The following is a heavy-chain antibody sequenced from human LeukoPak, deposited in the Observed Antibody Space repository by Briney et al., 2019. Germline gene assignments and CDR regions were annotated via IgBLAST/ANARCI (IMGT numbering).Heavy chain of an antibody. D-gene: IGHD2-2*01. CDR2: INPSGGST. V-gene: IGHV1-46*01. Sequence: ASVTVSCKASGYTFTIYYMHWVRQAPGQGLEWMGLINPSGGSTSYAQKFQGRVTMTRDTSTSTVYMELSSLRSEDTAVYYCARDIVVVPAAPSYYYGMDVWGQGTTVTVSS. J-gene: IGHJ6*02. CDR3: ARDIVVVPAAPSYYYGMDV. CDR1: GYTFTIYY.